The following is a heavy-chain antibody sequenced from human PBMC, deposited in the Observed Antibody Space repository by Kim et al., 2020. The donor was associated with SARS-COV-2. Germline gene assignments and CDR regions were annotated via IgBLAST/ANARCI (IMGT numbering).Heavy chain of an antibody. Sequence: SETLSLTCTVSGGSISSGSYYWSWIRQPAGKGLEWIGRIYTSGSTNYNPSLKSRVTISVDTSKNQFSLKLSSVTAADTAVYYCARDGKRYSSSSFQYYYYGMDVWGQGTTVTVSS. CDR1: GGSISSGSYY. V-gene: IGHV4-61*02. CDR2: IYTSGST. J-gene: IGHJ6*02. CDR3: ARDGKRYSSSSFQYYYYGMDV. D-gene: IGHD6-6*01.